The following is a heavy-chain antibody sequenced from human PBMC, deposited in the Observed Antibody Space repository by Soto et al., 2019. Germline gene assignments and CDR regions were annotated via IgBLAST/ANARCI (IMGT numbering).Heavy chain of an antibody. Sequence: ASVKVSCKASGYTFTSYGISWVRQAPGQGLEWMGWISAYNGNTNYAQKLQGRVTITTDTSTSTAYMELRSLRSDDTAVYYCARASYCSSTSCYYYYYGMDVWGQGTTVTVSS. V-gene: IGHV1-18*01. D-gene: IGHD2-2*01. CDR2: ISAYNGNT. J-gene: IGHJ6*02. CDR1: GYTFTSYG. CDR3: ARASYCSSTSCYYYYYGMDV.